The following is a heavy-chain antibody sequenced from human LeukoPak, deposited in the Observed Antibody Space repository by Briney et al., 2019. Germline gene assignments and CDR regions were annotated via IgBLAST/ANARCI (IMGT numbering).Heavy chain of an antibody. D-gene: IGHD3-10*01. V-gene: IGHV1-18*01. CDR2: ISAYNGHT. Sequence: ASVKVSCKASGYTFTSYGISWVRQAPGQGLEWMGWISAYNGHTNYAQKLQGRVTMTTDTSTSTAYMELRSLRSDDTAVYYCARGREYYYGSGSYYNNWFDPWGQGTLVTVSS. CDR1: GYTFTSYG. J-gene: IGHJ5*02. CDR3: ARGREYYYGSGSYYNNWFDP.